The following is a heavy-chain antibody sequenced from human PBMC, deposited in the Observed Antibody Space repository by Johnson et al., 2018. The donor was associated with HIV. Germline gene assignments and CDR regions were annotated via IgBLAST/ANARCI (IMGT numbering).Heavy chain of an antibody. V-gene: IGHV3-53*01. Sequence: SVIYSGGKTYYADSVKGRFTISRDNSKNTLYLQMNSLRVEDTAVYYCARDRIWGYAFDIWGQGTLVTVSS. CDR2: IYSGGKT. D-gene: IGHD3-16*01. CDR3: ARDRIWGYAFDI. J-gene: IGHJ3*02.